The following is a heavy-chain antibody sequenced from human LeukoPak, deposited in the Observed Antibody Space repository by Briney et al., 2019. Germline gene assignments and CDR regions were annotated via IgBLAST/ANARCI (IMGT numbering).Heavy chain of an antibody. V-gene: IGHV4-34*01. CDR1: GGSFSGYY. CDR2: INHSGST. Sequence: PSETLSLTCAVYGGSFSGYYWSWIRQPPGKGLEWIGEINHSGSTNYNPSLKSRVTISVDTSKNQFSLKLSSVTAADTAVYYCARTYYYDSSVYFDYWGQGTLVTVSS. D-gene: IGHD3-22*01. J-gene: IGHJ4*02. CDR3: ARTYYYDSSVYFDY.